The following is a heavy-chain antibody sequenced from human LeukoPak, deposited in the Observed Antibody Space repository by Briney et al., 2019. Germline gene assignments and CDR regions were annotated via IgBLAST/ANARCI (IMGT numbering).Heavy chain of an antibody. CDR3: AREMGVGWLGYNKGLDS. CDR1: GYTFTGHY. D-gene: IGHD5-24*01. CDR2: INPNSGGT. J-gene: IGHJ4*02. Sequence: ASVKVSCKASGYTFTGHYMHWVRQAPGQGLEWMGWINPNSGGTNYAQKFQGRVTMTRDTSISTAYMELSRLRSDDTAVYYCAREMGVGWLGYNKGLDSWGQGTLVTVSS. V-gene: IGHV1-2*02.